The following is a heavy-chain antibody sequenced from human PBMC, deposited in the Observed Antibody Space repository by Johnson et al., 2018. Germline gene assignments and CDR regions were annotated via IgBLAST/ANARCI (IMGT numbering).Heavy chain of an antibody. CDR2: VSGSGRDT. J-gene: IGHJ6*03. CDR3: ARDAYYYYMDV. V-gene: IGHV3-23*04. CDR1: GFTFSSYA. Sequence: VQLVESGGGLIQPGGSLRLSCAASGFTFSSYAMSWVRQAPGKGLEWVAAVSGSGRDTYYADSVKGRFFISRDNSQNTLFLQMNSLRAEDTAVYYCARDAYYYYMDVWAKGTTVTVSS.